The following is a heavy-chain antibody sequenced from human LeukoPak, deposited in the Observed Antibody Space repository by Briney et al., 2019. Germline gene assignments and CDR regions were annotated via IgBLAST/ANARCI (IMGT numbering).Heavy chain of an antibody. CDR1: GLTFSG. D-gene: IGHD1-26*01. CDR2: ISGGGGST. Sequence: PGGSLRLSCAASGLTFSGWVRQAPGKGLEWVSIISGGGGSTYYADSVKGRFTIPRDNSKNTLYLQMNSLRAEDTAVYYCAKMREVNDAFDIWSQGTMVTVSS. J-gene: IGHJ3*02. CDR3: AKMREVNDAFDI. V-gene: IGHV3-23*01.